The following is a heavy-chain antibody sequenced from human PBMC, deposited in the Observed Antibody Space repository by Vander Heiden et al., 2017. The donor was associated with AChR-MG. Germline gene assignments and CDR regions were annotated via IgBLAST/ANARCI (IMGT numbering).Heavy chain of an antibody. J-gene: IGHJ5*02. CDR1: GDSITSGGYY. Sequence: QVQLQESGPGLVKPSQTLSLTCTVSGDSITSGGYYWSWIRQHPGKGLEWIGYIYHSGNTYYNPSLRRRVIISVDTSTNQFSLRLNSVTAADTAIYYCARNPLHCSGGTCYLDWFDPWGQGTPVTVSS. V-gene: IGHV4-31*03. CDR3: ARNPLHCSGGTCYLDWFDP. D-gene: IGHD2-15*01. CDR2: IYHSGNT.